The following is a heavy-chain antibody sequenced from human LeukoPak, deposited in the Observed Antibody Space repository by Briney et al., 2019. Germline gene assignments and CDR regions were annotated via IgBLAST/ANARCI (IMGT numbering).Heavy chain of an antibody. Sequence: GGSLRLSCAASGFTFSSYWMHWVRQAPGKGLVWVSRINNDGSSTSYADSVKGRFTISRDDAKNTLYLQMNSLRAEDTAVYYCARDRPLLAFDIWGQGTMVTVSS. CDR3: ARDRPLLAFDI. CDR2: INNDGSST. J-gene: IGHJ3*02. V-gene: IGHV3-74*01. D-gene: IGHD2/OR15-2a*01. CDR1: GFTFSSYW.